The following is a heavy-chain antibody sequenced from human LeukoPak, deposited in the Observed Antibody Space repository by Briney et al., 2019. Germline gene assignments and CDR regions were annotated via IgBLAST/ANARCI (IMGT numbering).Heavy chain of an antibody. CDR1: GYPFTTYD. V-gene: IGHV1-8*01. CDR2: MNPSSGYT. CDR3: ARISDHNWYFDL. Sequence: ASVEVSCKASGYPFTTYDINWVRKATGQGLEWMGWMNPSSGYTGYSQKFQGRVTMTRNTSITTAYMELSSLRSEDTAVYYCARISDHNWYFDLWGRGTLVTVSS. J-gene: IGHJ2*01. D-gene: IGHD1-14*01.